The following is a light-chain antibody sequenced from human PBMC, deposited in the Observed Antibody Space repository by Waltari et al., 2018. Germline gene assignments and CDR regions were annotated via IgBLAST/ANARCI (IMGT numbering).Light chain of an antibody. J-gene: IGKJ1*01. V-gene: IGKV3-20*01. CDR2: AAS. CDR3: QNHERLPAT. CDR1: QSGSKY. Sequence: EVVLTQSPGTLSLSPGERATLSCRASQSGSKYLAWYQQRPGQAPRLLIYAASTRATGLPDRCSGSGSGTDFSLTISRLEPEDFAVYYCQNHERLPATFGQGTKVEIK.